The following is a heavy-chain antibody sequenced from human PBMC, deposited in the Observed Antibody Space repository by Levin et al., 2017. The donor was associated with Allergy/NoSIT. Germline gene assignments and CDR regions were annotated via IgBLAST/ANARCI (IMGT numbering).Heavy chain of an antibody. Sequence: GESLKISCAASGFTFSSYGMHWVRQAPGKGLEWVAVISYDGSNKYYADSVKGRFTISRDNSKNTLYLQMNSLRAEDTAVYYCAKDQYYYDSSGLFDYWGQGTLVTVSS. D-gene: IGHD3-22*01. J-gene: IGHJ4*02. CDR1: GFTFSSYG. CDR3: AKDQYYYDSSGLFDY. CDR2: ISYDGSNK. V-gene: IGHV3-30*18.